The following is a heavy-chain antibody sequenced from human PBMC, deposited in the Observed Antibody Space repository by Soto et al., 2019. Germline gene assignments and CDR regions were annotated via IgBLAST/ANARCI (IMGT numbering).Heavy chain of an antibody. CDR1: GFTFSRDE. V-gene: IGHV3-48*03. CDR3: VREEQRGGFNHKHFDS. CDR2: ISGTSSTI. Sequence: EAQLVESGGGLVQPGGSLSLSCAASGFTFSRDEMNWVRQAPGKGLEWVAYISGTSSTIYYADSVRGRFTISRDNANNTLFLQMDSLRDEDTAVYYCVREEQRGGFNHKHFDSWGQGTLVTVSS. J-gene: IGHJ5*01. D-gene: IGHD6-25*01.